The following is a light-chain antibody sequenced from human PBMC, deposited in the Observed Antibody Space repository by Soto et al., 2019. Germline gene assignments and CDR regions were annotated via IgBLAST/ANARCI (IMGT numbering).Light chain of an antibody. Sequence: QSVLTQPAYVSGSPGQSITISCTGSSSDVGGYNYVSWYQQHPGKAPKLMIYEVNNRPSGVSNRFSGSKSGNTASLTISGLQAEDEADYYCTSYTSSITYVFGTGTKLTVL. V-gene: IGLV2-14*01. CDR2: EVN. CDR3: TSYTSSITYV. J-gene: IGLJ1*01. CDR1: SSDVGGYNY.